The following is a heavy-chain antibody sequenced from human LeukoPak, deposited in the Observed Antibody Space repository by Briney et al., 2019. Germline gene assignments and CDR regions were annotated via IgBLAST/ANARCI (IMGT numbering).Heavy chain of an antibody. J-gene: IGHJ4*02. D-gene: IGHD5-12*01. CDR2: ISHSGIT. Sequence: SETLSLTCAGGSFSCCYWSWIRQPPGKGLEWIGEISHSGITNYNPYLKSRVTISVDTSKNQFSLKLRSVTAADTAVYYCARGPRWLRTFDYWGQGTLVTVSS. V-gene: IGHV4-34*01. CDR1: GSFSCCY. CDR3: ARGPRWLRTFDY.